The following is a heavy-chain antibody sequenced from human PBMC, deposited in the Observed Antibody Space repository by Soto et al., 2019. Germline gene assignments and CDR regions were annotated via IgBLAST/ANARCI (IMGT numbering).Heavy chain of an antibody. J-gene: IGHJ5*02. V-gene: IGHV4-4*02. CDR1: GGSISSSNW. CDR3: ASFDYDSSGYYPSWFDP. Sequence: SETLSLTCAVSGGSISSSNWWSWVRQPPGKGLEWIGEIYHSGSTNYNPSLKSRVTISVDKSRNQFSLKLSSVTAADTAVYYCASFDYDSSGYYPSWFDPWGQGTLVTVSS. CDR2: IYHSGST. D-gene: IGHD3-22*01.